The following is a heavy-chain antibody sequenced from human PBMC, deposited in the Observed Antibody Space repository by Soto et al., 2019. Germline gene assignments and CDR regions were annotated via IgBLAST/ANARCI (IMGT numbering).Heavy chain of an antibody. D-gene: IGHD4-17*01. J-gene: IGHJ6*02. V-gene: IGHV4-59*01. Sequence: PSETVSLTCTVSGGSISSYYWSWIRQPPGKGLEWIGYIYYSGSTNYNPSLKSRVTISVDTSKNQFSLKLSSVTAADTAVYYCARGFFTVTTDYYGMDVWGQGTTVTVSS. CDR1: GGSISSYY. CDR2: IYYSGST. CDR3: ARGFFTVTTDYYGMDV.